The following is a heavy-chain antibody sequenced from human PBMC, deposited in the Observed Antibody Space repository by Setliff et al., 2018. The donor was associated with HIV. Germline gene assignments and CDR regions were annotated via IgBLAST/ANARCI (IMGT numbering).Heavy chain of an antibody. Sequence: SETLSLTCTVSGYSISSGYYWGWIRQPPGKGLEWIGSIHQSGSTYYNSSLKSRVTMSVDTSKNKFSLKLSSVTAADTAVYYCARDLGSAYSYAQGLFDPWGQGTLVTVSS. D-gene: IGHD3-16*01. V-gene: IGHV4-38-2*02. CDR3: ARDLGSAYSYAQGLFDP. CDR2: IHQSGST. CDR1: GYSISSGYY. J-gene: IGHJ5*02.